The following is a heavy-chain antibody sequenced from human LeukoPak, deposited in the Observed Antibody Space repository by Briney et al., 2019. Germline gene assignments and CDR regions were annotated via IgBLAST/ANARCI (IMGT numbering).Heavy chain of an antibody. CDR1: GGSISTYY. CDR2: ISNGGST. V-gene: IGHV4-59*01. J-gene: IGHJ3*02. D-gene: IGHD1-1*01. CDR3: VRLQPNTGEWAFDI. Sequence: SETLSLTCTVSGGSISTYYWSWIRQPPGEGLEWIGYISNGGSTKYNPSLRSRVTISGDTSKNQLSLKLSSVTAADTAVYHCVRLQPNTGEWAFDIWGQGTMVSVSS.